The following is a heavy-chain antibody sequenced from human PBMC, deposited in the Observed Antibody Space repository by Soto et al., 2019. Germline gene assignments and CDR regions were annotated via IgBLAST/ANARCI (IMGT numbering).Heavy chain of an antibody. Sequence: GGSLRLSCAASGFTFSGSAMHWVRQASGKGLEWVGRIRSKANSYATAYAASVKGRFTISRDDSKNTAYLQMNSLKTEDTAVYYCTRQDDFWSGFIPWGQGTLVTVSS. V-gene: IGHV3-73*01. CDR3: TRQDDFWSGFIP. D-gene: IGHD3-3*01. J-gene: IGHJ5*02. CDR1: GFTFSGSA. CDR2: IRSKANSYAT.